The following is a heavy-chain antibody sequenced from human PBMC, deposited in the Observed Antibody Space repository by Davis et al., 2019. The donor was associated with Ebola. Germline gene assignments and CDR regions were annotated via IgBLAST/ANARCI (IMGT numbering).Heavy chain of an antibody. CDR3: ARVSGGGSGWYPRFDY. CDR1: GFTFSSYT. D-gene: IGHD6-19*01. Sequence: GESLKISCAASGFTFSSYTMNWVRQAPGKGLEWVSYISSSGSTIYYADSVKGRFTISRDNAKNSLYLQMNSLRAEDTAVYYCARVSGGGSGWYPRFDYWGQGTLVTVSS. J-gene: IGHJ4*02. CDR2: ISSSGSTI. V-gene: IGHV3-48*04.